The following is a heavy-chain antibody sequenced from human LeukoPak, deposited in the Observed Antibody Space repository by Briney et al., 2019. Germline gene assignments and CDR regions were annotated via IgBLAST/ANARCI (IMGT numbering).Heavy chain of an antibody. J-gene: IGHJ3*02. CDR3: AAGIAVAGYDAFDI. CDR2: INAGNGNT. D-gene: IGHD6-19*01. V-gene: IGHV1-3*01. CDR1: GYTFTSYA. Sequence: ASVKVSCKVSGYTFTSYAMHWVRQAPGQRLEWMGWINAGNGNTKYSQKFQGRVTITRDTSASTAYMELSSLRSEDTAVYYCAAGIAVAGYDAFDIWGQGTMVTVSS.